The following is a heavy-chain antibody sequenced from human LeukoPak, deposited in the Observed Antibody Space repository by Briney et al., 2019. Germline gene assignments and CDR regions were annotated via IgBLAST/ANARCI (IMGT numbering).Heavy chain of an antibody. V-gene: IGHV1-8*01. CDR1: GYTFTSYD. CDR3: AILLGYCSSTSCWSFFDP. Sequence: ASVKVSCKASGYTFTSYDINWVRQATGQGLEGMGWMNPNSGNTGYAQKFQGRVTMTRNTSISTAYMELSSLRSEDTAVYYCAILLGYCSSTSCWSFFDPWGQGTLVTVSS. J-gene: IGHJ5*02. CDR2: MNPNSGNT. D-gene: IGHD2-2*01.